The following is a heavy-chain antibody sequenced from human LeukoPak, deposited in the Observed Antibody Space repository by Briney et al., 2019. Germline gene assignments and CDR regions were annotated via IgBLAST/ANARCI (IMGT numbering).Heavy chain of an antibody. Sequence: PSETLSLTCTVSGGSISIYYWSCIRQPPGKGLEWIGYIYYSGGTNYNPSLKSRVTISVDTSQNQFSLRLSSVTAADTALYYCARGSRAVGFDCWGQGTLVTVSS. D-gene: IGHD1-26*01. CDR3: ARGSRAVGFDC. J-gene: IGHJ4*02. CDR1: GGSISIYY. V-gene: IGHV4-59*01. CDR2: IYYSGGT.